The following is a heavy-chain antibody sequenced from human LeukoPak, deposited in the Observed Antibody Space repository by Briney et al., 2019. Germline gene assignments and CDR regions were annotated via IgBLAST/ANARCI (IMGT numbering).Heavy chain of an antibody. V-gene: IGHV4-59*01. CDR1: GGSISSYY. CDR3: ARMQHTMVRGVIITPLDY. J-gene: IGHJ4*02. D-gene: IGHD3-10*01. CDR2: IYYSGST. Sequence: SETLSLTCTVSGGSISSYYWSWIRQPPGKGLEWIGYIYYSGSTNYNPSLKSRVTISVDTSKNQFSLKLSSVTAADTAVYYCARMQHTMVRGVIITPLDYWGQGALVTVSS.